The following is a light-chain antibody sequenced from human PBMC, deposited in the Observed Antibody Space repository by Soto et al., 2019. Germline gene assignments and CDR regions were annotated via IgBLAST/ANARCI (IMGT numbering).Light chain of an antibody. Sequence: DIQMTQSPSSLSASVGDRVTITCQASRAIGVYLHWYQQKPGKPPKLLVFDASNLQTGVPSRFSGSGSGTHFTFTISSLQPEDIATYYCQQYDNLPPYTFGQGTRLEIK. CDR1: RAIGVY. V-gene: IGKV1-33*01. CDR3: QQYDNLPPYT. J-gene: IGKJ2*01. CDR2: DAS.